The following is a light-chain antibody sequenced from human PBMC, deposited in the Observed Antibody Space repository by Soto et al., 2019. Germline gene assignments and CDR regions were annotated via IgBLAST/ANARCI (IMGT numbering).Light chain of an antibody. CDR1: SSNIGAGYD. CDR3: QSYDRSLSAWV. Sequence: QSVLTQPPSLSGAPGQRVTISCTGSSSNIGAGYDVHWYQQLPGTAPKLLIYGNTNRPSGVPDRFSGSKSGTSASLAITGLQAEDEADYYCQSYDRSLSAWVFGGGTKVTVL. V-gene: IGLV1-40*01. CDR2: GNT. J-gene: IGLJ2*01.